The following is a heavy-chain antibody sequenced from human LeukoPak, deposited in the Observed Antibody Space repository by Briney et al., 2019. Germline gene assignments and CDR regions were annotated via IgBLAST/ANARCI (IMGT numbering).Heavy chain of an antibody. CDR3: VRENGITRTTYAFDI. J-gene: IGHJ3*02. D-gene: IGHD1-14*01. Sequence: GGSLRLSCAASGFTFSSYWMSWVRQAPGKGLEWVANIKEDGSEKNYVDSVKGRFTISRDNAKNSLYLQMNSLRAEDTAVYYCVRENGITRTTYAFDIWGQGTMVTVSS. CDR2: IKEDGSEK. CDR1: GFTFSSYW. V-gene: IGHV3-7*01.